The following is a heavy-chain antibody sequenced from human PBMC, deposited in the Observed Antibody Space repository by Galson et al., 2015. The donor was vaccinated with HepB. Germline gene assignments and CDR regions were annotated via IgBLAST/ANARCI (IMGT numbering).Heavy chain of an antibody. CDR2: INQDGSSK. CDR3: AAQHPAYCGGDCSQFDY. D-gene: IGHD2-21*02. Sequence: SLRLSCAASGFTFSNFIMHWVRQAPGKGLEWVAHINQDGSSKYYVDSVKGRFTISRDNAEKSLFLQLNSLRVEDTALYYCAAQHPAYCGGDCSQFDYWGQGTLVTVSS. V-gene: IGHV3-7*01. CDR1: GFTFSNFI. J-gene: IGHJ4*02.